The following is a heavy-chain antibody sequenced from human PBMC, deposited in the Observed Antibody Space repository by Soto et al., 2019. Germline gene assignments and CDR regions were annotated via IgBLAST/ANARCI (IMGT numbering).Heavy chain of an antibody. CDR3: ARDQGGTTSRHYYYGMDV. V-gene: IGHV1-2*04. D-gene: IGHD1-1*01. Sequence: GASVKVSCKASGYTFTGYYMHWVRQAPGQGLEWKGWINPNSGGTNYAQKFQGWVTMTRDTSISTAYMELSRLRSDDTAVYYCARDQGGTTSRHYYYGMDVWGQGTTVTVSS. CDR2: INPNSGGT. CDR1: GYTFTGYY. J-gene: IGHJ6*02.